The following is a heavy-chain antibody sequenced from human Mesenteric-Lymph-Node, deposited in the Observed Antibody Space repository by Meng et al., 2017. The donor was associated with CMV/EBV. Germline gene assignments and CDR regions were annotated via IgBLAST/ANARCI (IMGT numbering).Heavy chain of an antibody. Sequence: GGSLRLSCAASGFTFNSYGMNWVRQAPGKGLEWVSRISGDGRSTSYADSVRGRFTISRDNAKKTLYLEMSSLRADDTAVYFCARGIRGTYGYFDPWGQGTLVTVSS. CDR1: GFTFNSYG. CDR3: ARGIRGTYGYFDP. D-gene: IGHD4-17*01. V-gene: IGHV3-74*01. CDR2: ISGDGRST. J-gene: IGHJ5*02.